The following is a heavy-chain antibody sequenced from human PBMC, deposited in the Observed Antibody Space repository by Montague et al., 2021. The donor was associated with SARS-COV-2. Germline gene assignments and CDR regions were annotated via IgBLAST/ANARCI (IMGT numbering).Heavy chain of an antibody. CDR3: ARGATRTFDY. CDR1: GGSFNDYY. CDR2: IFYRGTT. V-gene: IGHV4-34*11. Sequence: SETLSLTCAVYGGSFNDYYWSWIRQPPGKGLEWIGYIFYRGTTKYNPSLESRVTITVDTSKDQFYLKLNSVTAADTAVYYCARGATRTFDYWGQGTRVTVSS. J-gene: IGHJ4*02. D-gene: IGHD1-1*01.